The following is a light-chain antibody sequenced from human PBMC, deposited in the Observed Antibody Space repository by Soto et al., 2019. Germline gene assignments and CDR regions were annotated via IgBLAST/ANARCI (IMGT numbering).Light chain of an antibody. Sequence: DIQMTQSPSSLSASVEDRVTITCRASQSISSYLNWYQQKPGKAPKLLIYAASSLQSGVPSRYSGSASGTDFTLTISSLQPEDFATYYCQQTYSTPFTFGPGTKVDIK. CDR3: QQTYSTPFT. CDR1: QSISSY. CDR2: AAS. J-gene: IGKJ3*01. V-gene: IGKV1-39*01.